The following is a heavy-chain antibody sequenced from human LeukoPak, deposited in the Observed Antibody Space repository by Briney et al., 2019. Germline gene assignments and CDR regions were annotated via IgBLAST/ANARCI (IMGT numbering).Heavy chain of an antibody. V-gene: IGHV4-61*05. Sequence: PSETLSPTCIVSGGSISSTSHYWGWIRQPPGKGLEWIGYIYYSGSTNYNPSLKSRVTISVDTSKNQFSLKLSSVTAADTAVYYCARGLTTGTIGRGGNWFDPWGQGTLVTVSS. J-gene: IGHJ5*02. CDR2: IYYSGST. D-gene: IGHD1-1*01. CDR1: GGSISSTSHY. CDR3: ARGLTTGTIGRGGNWFDP.